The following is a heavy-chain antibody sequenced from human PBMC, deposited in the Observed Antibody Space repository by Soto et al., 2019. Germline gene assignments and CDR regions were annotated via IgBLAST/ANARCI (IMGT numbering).Heavy chain of an antibody. CDR1: GYTFSGYY. D-gene: IGHD6-19*01. CDR3: ARRVAVADTVWFDP. Sequence: QVQLVQSGAEVKKPGDSAKVSCKASGYTFSGYYIHWVRQAPGQGLEWMGWINANSGATNYAQSFQGRVIMTRDTSIRTAYMDLSRLNSADTAVYYCARRVAVADTVWFDPWGRGTLVTVSS. V-gene: IGHV1-2*02. J-gene: IGHJ5*02. CDR2: INANSGAT.